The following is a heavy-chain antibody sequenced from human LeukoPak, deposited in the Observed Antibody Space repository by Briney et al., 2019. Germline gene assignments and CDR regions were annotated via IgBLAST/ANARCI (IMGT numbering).Heavy chain of an antibody. J-gene: IGHJ6*02. CDR1: GFTFSDHY. V-gene: IGHV3-11*01. CDR2: IYNSASNT. CDR3: ARGHYGLHV. Sequence: GGSLILSCAASGFTFSDHYMSGIRQTPGKGLEWVSYIYNSASNTYYADSVKGRFTISRDNAKNVLYLQMNNLRVEDTAVYYCARGHYGLHVWGQGTTVTVSS.